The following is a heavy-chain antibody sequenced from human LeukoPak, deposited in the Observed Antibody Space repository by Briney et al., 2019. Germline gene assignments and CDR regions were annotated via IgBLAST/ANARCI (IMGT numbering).Heavy chain of an antibody. V-gene: IGHV3-23*01. CDR2: ISGSGGST. J-gene: IGHJ3*02. Sequence: GGSLRLSCAVSGFTFSSYAVSRVRQAPGKGLEWVSAISGSGGSTYYADSVKGRFTISRDNSKNTLYLQMNSLRAEYTAVYYCAKGAGYSSLNAFDIWGQGTMVTVSS. D-gene: IGHD6-13*01. CDR1: GFTFSSYA. CDR3: AKGAGYSSLNAFDI.